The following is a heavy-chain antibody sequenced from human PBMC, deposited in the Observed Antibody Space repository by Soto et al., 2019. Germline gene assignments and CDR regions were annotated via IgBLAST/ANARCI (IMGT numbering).Heavy chain of an antibody. CDR1: GVSISNYY. D-gene: IGHD3-16*01. J-gene: IGHJ4*02. Sequence: ASETLFLTCTVSGVSISNYYWSWIRQPPGKGLEWIGYIYYSGSTNYNPSLKSRVTISVDTSKNQFSLKLSSVTAADTAVYYCARRWGTTFDYWGQGTLVTVSS. CDR3: ARRWGTTFDY. CDR2: IYYSGST. V-gene: IGHV4-59*08.